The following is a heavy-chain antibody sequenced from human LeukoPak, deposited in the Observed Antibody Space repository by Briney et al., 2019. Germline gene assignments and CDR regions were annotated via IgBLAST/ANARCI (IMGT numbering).Heavy chain of an antibody. CDR2: IYTSGST. D-gene: IGHD3-10*01. CDR3: ARVKFGSYDY. Sequence: SQTLSLTCTVSGGSISSGSYYWSWIRQPAGKGLEWIGRIYTSGSTNYNPSLKSRVTMSVDTSKNQFSLKLSSVTAADTAVYYCARVKFGSYDYWGQGTLVTVSS. J-gene: IGHJ4*02. V-gene: IGHV4-61*02. CDR1: GGSISSGSYY.